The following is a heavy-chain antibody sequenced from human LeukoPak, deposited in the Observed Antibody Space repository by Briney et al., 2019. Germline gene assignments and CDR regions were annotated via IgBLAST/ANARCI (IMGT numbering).Heavy chain of an antibody. V-gene: IGHV3-21*01. J-gene: IGHJ4*02. CDR2: ISSSSSYI. D-gene: IGHD3-3*01. CDR3: ARDRYYDFWSGSPFDY. CDR1: GFTFSSYS. Sequence: PGGSLRLSCAASGFTFSSYSMNWVRQAPGKGLEWVSSISSSSSYIYYADSVKGRFTNSRDNAKNSLYLQMNSLRAEDTAVYYCARDRYYDFWSGSPFDYWGQGTLVTVSS.